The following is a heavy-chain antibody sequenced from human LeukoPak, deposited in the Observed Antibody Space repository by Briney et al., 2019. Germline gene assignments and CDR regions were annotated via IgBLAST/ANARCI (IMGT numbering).Heavy chain of an antibody. CDR3: AGDWDAATGAFDM. J-gene: IGHJ3*02. CDR2: IYYSGSS. CDR1: GGSISSYY. Sequence: SETLSLTCTVSGGSISSYYWSWTRQPPGKGLEWIGLIYYSGSSNYNPSLKSRVTMSVDTSKNQFSLKLNSVTAADTAVYFRAGDWDAATGAFDMWGQGTMVTVSS. V-gene: IGHV4-59*01. D-gene: IGHD1-26*01.